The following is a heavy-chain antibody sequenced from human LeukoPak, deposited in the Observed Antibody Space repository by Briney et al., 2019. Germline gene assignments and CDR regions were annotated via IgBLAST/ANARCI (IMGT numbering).Heavy chain of an antibody. D-gene: IGHD3-10*01. Sequence: PGGSLRLSCAVPGFTFSSYAMSWVRQAPGKGLEWVANIKQDGSEKYYVDSVKGRFTISRDNAKNSLYLQMNSLRAEDTAVYYCALMVRGVVFDYWGQGTLVTVSS. CDR1: GFTFSSYA. CDR2: IKQDGSEK. CDR3: ALMVRGVVFDY. J-gene: IGHJ4*02. V-gene: IGHV3-7*01.